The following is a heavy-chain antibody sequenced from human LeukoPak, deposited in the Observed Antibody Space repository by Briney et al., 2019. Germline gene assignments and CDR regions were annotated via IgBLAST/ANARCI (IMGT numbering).Heavy chain of an antibody. Sequence: ASVKVSCKASGYAFTDYYIHWVRQAPGQGLEWMGRINPHSGDTAFSQKFQGRVTMTRDTSISTGFMELSRLRSDDTAVYYCARDEQWNFDYWGQGTLVAVSS. CDR1: GYAFTDYY. V-gene: IGHV1-2*06. J-gene: IGHJ4*02. CDR3: ARDEQWNFDY. D-gene: IGHD6-19*01. CDR2: INPHSGDT.